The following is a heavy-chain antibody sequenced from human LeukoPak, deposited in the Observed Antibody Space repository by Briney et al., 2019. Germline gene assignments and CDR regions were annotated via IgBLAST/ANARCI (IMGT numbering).Heavy chain of an antibody. J-gene: IGHJ4*02. CDR3: ASAEANYGGSVFDY. Sequence: SETLSLTCSVSGGSIDPSSYYWGWIRQPPGKGLEWLGTIYYGGNINYNLSLKSRLTISADTSNNQLSLKLSSVTAADTAVYYCASAEANYGGSVFDYWGQGTPVTVSS. CDR2: IYYGGNI. D-gene: IGHD4-23*01. V-gene: IGHV4-39*01. CDR1: GGSIDPSSYY.